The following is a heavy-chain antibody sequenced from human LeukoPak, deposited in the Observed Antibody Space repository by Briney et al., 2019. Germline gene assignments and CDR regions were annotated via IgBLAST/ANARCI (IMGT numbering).Heavy chain of an antibody. Sequence: GGSVRLSCAASGFTFTSYDFNWVRQAPGKGLEWVSYISHGGGTIYYAHSVKGRFTISRDNAKNSVFLQMNTLRTEDTAVYYCARDSYMFGSDYWGQGTLVTV. J-gene: IGHJ4*02. V-gene: IGHV3-48*03. CDR3: ARDSYMFGSDY. CDR2: ISHGGGTI. CDR1: GFTFTSYD. D-gene: IGHD3-10*02.